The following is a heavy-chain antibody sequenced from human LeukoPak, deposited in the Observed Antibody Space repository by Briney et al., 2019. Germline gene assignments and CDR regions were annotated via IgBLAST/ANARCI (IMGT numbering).Heavy chain of an antibody. CDR3: ARIIAARPGANWFDP. D-gene: IGHD6-6*01. V-gene: IGHV4-61*01. J-gene: IGHJ5*02. Sequence: SETLSLTCTVSGDSVSSGSYYWSWIRQPPGKGLEWIGYIYYSGSTNYNPSLKSRVTISVDTSKNQFSLELSSVTAADTAVYYCARIIAARPGANWFDPWGQGTLVTVSS. CDR1: GDSVSSGSYY. CDR2: IYYSGST.